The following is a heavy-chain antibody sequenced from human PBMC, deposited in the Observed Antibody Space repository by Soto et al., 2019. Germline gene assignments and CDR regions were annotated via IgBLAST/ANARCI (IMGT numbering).Heavy chain of an antibody. Sequence: SETLSLTCTVSGGSISSGGYYWSWIRQHPGKGLEWIGYIYYSGSTYYNPSLKSRVTISVDTSKNQFSLKLSSVTAADTAVYYCARVPGGDYYGSGSAYYFDYWGQGTLVTVSS. CDR3: ARVPGGDYYGSGSAYYFDY. CDR2: IYYSGST. D-gene: IGHD3-10*01. CDR1: GGSISSGGYY. V-gene: IGHV4-31*03. J-gene: IGHJ4*02.